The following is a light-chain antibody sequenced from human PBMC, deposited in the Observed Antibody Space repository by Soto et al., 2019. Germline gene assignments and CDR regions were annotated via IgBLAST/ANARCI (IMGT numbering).Light chain of an antibody. CDR2: DAS. V-gene: IGKV3D-20*01. J-gene: IGKJ4*01. Sequence: EMVLTQSPATLSLSPGERFTHYDGASQSVSTNYVAWYQQKPGLAPRLLIYDASRRATGISDRFSGSGSGTDFTLTISRLEPEDFAVYYCQQYGSSPSFGGGTKVDIK. CDR3: QQYGSSPS. CDR1: QSVSTNY.